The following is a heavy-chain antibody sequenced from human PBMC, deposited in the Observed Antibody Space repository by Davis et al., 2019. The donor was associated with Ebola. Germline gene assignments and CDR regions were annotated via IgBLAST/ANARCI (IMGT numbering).Heavy chain of an antibody. J-gene: IGHJ6*02. V-gene: IGHV3-7*01. Sequence: GESLKISCAASGFTFSSYWMSWVRQAPGKGLEWVANIKQDGSEKYYVDSVKGRFTISRDNAKNSLYLQMNSLRAEDTAVYYCARDWGHITGTTIYYYGMDVWGQGTTVTVSS. CDR1: GFTFSSYW. D-gene: IGHD1-7*01. CDR3: ARDWGHITGTTIYYYGMDV. CDR2: IKQDGSEK.